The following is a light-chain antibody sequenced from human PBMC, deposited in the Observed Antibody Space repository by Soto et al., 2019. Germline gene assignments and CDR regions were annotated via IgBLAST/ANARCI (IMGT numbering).Light chain of an antibody. V-gene: IGLV2-8*01. Sequence: QAVVTQPPSASGSPGQSVTISCTGTSSDVGGYNYVSWYQQHPDKAPKLLIYEVSKRPSGVPARFSGSKSGNTASLTVSGLQADDEADYYCSSYAGSNVIFGGGTKLTVL. CDR1: SSDVGGYNY. J-gene: IGLJ2*01. CDR2: EVS. CDR3: SSYAGSNVI.